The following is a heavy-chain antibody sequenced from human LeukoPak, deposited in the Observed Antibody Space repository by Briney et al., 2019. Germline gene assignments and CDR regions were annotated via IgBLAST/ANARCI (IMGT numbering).Heavy chain of an antibody. CDR3: AKEGFDS. V-gene: IGHV3-30-3*01. CDR2: ISYDGSNK. J-gene: IGHJ4*02. CDR1: GFTFSSCA. Sequence: QSGGSLRLSCAASGFTFSSCAMHWVRQAPGKGLEWVAVISYDGSNKYYADSVKGRFTISRDNSKNTLYLQMNSLRAEDTAVYYCAKEGFDSWGQGTLVTVSS.